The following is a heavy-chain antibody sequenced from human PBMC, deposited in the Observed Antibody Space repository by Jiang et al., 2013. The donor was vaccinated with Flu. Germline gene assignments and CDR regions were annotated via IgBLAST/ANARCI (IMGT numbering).Heavy chain of an antibody. Sequence: SCKASGYTFTGYYMHWVRQAPGQGLEWMGRINPNSGGTNYAQKFQGRVTMTRDTSISTAYMELSRLRSDDTAVYYCARDGAGTTGTTGARWYYFDYWGQGTLVTVSS. D-gene: IGHD1-1*01. CDR2: INPNSGGT. CDR3: ARDGAGTTGTTGARWYYFDY. J-gene: IGHJ4*02. V-gene: IGHV1-2*06. CDR1: GYTFTGYY.